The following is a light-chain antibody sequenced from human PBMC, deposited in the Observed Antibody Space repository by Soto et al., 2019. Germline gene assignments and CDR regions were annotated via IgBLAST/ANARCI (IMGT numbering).Light chain of an antibody. Sequence: QSALTQPASVSGSPGQSITVSCTGTSSDVGGYNYVSWYQQHPGKAPKVMIYDVSKRPSGVSNRFSGSKSGNTASLTISGLQAKDEADYYCNSYTSSSTLPYVFGTGTKVTVL. CDR3: NSYTSSSTLPYV. CDR2: DVS. V-gene: IGLV2-14*01. J-gene: IGLJ1*01. CDR1: SSDVGGYNY.